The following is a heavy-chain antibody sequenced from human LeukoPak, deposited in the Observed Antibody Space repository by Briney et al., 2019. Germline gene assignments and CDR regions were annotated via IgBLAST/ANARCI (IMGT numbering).Heavy chain of an antibody. V-gene: IGHV4-59*01. Sequence: KPSETLSLTCTVSGGAISSYYWSWIRQPPGKGLEWIGYIYYSGSTNYNPSLKSRVTISVDTSKNQFSLKLSSVTAADTAVYYCARAHSSGYFPFDYWGQGTLVTVSS. D-gene: IGHD3-22*01. CDR3: ARAHSSGYFPFDY. CDR1: GGAISSYY. CDR2: IYYSGST. J-gene: IGHJ4*02.